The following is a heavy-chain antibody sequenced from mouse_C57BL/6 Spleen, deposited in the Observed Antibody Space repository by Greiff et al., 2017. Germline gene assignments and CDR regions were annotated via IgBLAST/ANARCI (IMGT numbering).Heavy chain of an antibody. CDR3: ASDYGSLNYFDY. D-gene: IGHD1-1*01. J-gene: IGHJ2*01. Sequence: VQLQQSGPVLVKPGASVKMSCKASGYTFTDYYMNWVKQSHGKSLEWIGVINPYNGGTSYNQKFKGKATLTVDKSSSTAYMELNSLTSEDSAVYYGASDYGSLNYFDYWGQGTTLTVSS. V-gene: IGHV1-19*01. CDR1: GYTFTDYY. CDR2: INPYNGGT.